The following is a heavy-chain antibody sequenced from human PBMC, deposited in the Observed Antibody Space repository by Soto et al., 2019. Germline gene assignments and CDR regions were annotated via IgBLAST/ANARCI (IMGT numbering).Heavy chain of an antibody. J-gene: IGHJ5*02. Sequence: SSEILSLTCTVSGASISGFYWSWIRKSAGKGLAWIGRIYATGTTDYNPSLKSRVMLSVDTSKKQFSLKLRSVTDADTAVYYCVRDGTKTLRDWFDPWGQGISVTVSS. CDR1: GASISGFY. V-gene: IGHV4-4*07. CDR2: IYATGTT. CDR3: VRDGTKTLRDWFDP. D-gene: IGHD1-1*01.